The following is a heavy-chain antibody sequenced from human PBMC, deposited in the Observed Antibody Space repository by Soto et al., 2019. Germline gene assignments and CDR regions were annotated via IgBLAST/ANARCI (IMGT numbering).Heavy chain of an antibody. CDR2: IYYSGST. CDR1: GGSISSSSYY. CDR3: ARLFETEMVYAIFFDY. Sequence: SETLSLTCTVSGGSISSSSYYWGWIRQPPGKGLEWIGSIYYSGSTYYNPSLKSRVTISVDTSKNQFSLKLSSVTAADTAVYYCARLFETEMVYAIFFDYWGQGTLVTVSS. V-gene: IGHV4-39*01. D-gene: IGHD2-8*01. J-gene: IGHJ4*02.